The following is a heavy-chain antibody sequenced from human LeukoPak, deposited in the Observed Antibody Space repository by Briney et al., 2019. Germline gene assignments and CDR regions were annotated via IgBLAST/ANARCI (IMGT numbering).Heavy chain of an antibody. CDR2: IYHTGSI. CDR1: GGSMKSYY. CDR3: ARDRSEWSAEDNWFDH. J-gene: IGHJ5*02. V-gene: IGHV4-59*01. D-gene: IGHD3-3*01. Sequence: SETLSLTCVVSGGSMKSYYWNWIRQTPGKGLEWIGYIYHTGSIKYNPSLESRVSISMDTSKNQISLTLKSLTAADTAVYYCARDRSEWSAEDNWFDHWGRGTLVTVSS.